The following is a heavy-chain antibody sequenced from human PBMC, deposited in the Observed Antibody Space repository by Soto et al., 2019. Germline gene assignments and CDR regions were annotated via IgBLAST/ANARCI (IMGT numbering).Heavy chain of an antibody. V-gene: IGHV3-30-3*01. J-gene: IGHJ6*02. CDR2: ISYDGSNK. Sequence: QVQLVESGGGVVQPGRSLRLSCAASGFTFSSYAMHWVRQAPGKGLEWVAVISYDGSNKYYADSVKGRFTISRDNSKNKLYLQMNSLRAEDTAVYYCARPNSYYYYYGMDVWGQGTTVTVSS. CDR3: ARPNSYYYYYGMDV. CDR1: GFTFSSYA.